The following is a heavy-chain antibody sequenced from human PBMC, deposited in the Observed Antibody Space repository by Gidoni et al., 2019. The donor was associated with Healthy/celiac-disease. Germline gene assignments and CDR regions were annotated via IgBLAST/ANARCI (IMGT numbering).Heavy chain of an antibody. D-gene: IGHD3-22*01. Sequence: EVQLLESGGGLVQPGGSLRLSCAASGFTFSSYAMSWVRQAPGKGLEWVSAISGSGGSTYYADSVKGRFTISRDNSKNTLYLQMNSLRAEDTAVYYCAKDGAPIVVVPPDNWFDPWGQGTLVTVSS. CDR2: ISGSGGST. CDR3: AKDGAPIVVVPPDNWFDP. CDR1: GFTFSSYA. V-gene: IGHV3-23*01. J-gene: IGHJ5*02.